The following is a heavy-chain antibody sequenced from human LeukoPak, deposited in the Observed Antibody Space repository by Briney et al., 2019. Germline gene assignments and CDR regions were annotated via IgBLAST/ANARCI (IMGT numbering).Heavy chain of an antibody. D-gene: IGHD1-26*01. CDR3: AKTMGAIDHDY. J-gene: IGHJ4*02. V-gene: IGHV3-23*01. CDR2: ISGNGGRT. CDR1: GFTVSSNY. Sequence: PGGSLRLSCAASGFTVSSNYMSWVRQAPGKGLEWVSTISGNGGRTYYAGSVKGRFTISRDNSKNTLYLQMKSLRAEDTAVYYCAKTMGAIDHDYWGQGTLVTVSS.